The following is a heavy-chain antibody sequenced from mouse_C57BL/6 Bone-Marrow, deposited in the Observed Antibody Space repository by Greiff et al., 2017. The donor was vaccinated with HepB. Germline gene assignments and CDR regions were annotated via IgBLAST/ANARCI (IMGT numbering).Heavy chain of an antibody. D-gene: IGHD1-1*01. CDR2: IYPGGGYT. CDR1: GYTFTNYW. CDR3: ARWRTTVVAPDYFDY. J-gene: IGHJ2*01. Sequence: QVQLQQSGAELVRPGTSVKMSCKASGYTFTNYWIGWAKQRPGHGLEWIGDIYPGGGYTNYNEKFKGKATLTADKSSSTAYMQYSSLTSEYSAIYYCARWRTTVVAPDYFDYWGQGTTLTVSS. V-gene: IGHV1-63*01.